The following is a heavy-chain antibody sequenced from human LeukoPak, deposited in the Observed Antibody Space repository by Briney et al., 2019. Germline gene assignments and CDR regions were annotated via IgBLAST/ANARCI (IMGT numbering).Heavy chain of an antibody. CDR1: GYTFTGYY. Sequence: ASVKVSCKASGYTFTGYYMHWVRQAPGQGLEWMGWINPNSGGTNYAQKFRGRVTMTRDTSISTAYMELSRLRSDDTAVYYCAKTVGGYLPIPDYWGQGTLVTVSS. CDR2: INPNSGGT. D-gene: IGHD5-12*01. V-gene: IGHV1-2*02. CDR3: AKTVGGYLPIPDY. J-gene: IGHJ4*02.